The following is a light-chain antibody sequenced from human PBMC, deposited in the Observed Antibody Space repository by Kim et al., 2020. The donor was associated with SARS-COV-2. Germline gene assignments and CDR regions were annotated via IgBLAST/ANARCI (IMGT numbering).Light chain of an antibody. CDR1: SSNIGAGYD. CDR3: QSYDSSLSVWV. V-gene: IGLV1-40*01. Sequence: RVTTSCPGSSSNIGAGYDVHWYQQLPGTAPKLLIYGNSNRPSGVPDRFSGSKSGTSASLAITGLQAEDEADYYCQSYDSSLSVWVFGGGTQLTVL. CDR2: GNS. J-gene: IGLJ3*02.